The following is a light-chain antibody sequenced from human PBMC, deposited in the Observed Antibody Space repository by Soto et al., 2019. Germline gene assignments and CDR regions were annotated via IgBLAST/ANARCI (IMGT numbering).Light chain of an antibody. J-gene: IGKJ2*01. CDR2: DAS. Sequence: EIVMTQSPATLSVSPGERATLSCRASQSVSSNLAWYQQNPGQAPRLLIYDASTRATGIPARFSGSGSGTEFTLTISSLQSEDFAVIYCQQYNNWPPRYTFGQGTKLEIK. CDR3: QQYNNWPPRYT. CDR1: QSVSSN. V-gene: IGKV3-15*01.